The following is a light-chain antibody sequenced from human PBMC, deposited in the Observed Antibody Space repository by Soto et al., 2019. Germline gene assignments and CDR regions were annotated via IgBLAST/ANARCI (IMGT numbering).Light chain of an antibody. CDR1: NIGSKN. CDR2: RDS. Sequence: YELTQPLSMSVALGQTARITCGGNNIGSKNVHWYQQKPGQAPVLVMYRDSNRPSGIPERFSGSNSGNTATLSISRTQAGDEADYYCQVWDSSSEGVVFGGGTKLTVL. CDR3: QVWDSSSEGVV. J-gene: IGLJ2*01. V-gene: IGLV3-9*01.